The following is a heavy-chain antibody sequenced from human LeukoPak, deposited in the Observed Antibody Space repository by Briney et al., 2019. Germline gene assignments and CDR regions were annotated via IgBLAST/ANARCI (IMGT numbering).Heavy chain of an antibody. CDR1: GYTFTSYG. J-gene: IGHJ4*02. Sequence: ASVTVSCKASGYTFTSYGISWVRQAPGQGLEWMGWISAYNGNTNYAQKLQGRVTMTTDTSTSTAYMELRSLRSDDTAVYYCARDANRHQRPIYDFWSGYYSSADYWGQGTLVTVSS. D-gene: IGHD3-3*01. V-gene: IGHV1-18*01. CDR2: ISAYNGNT. CDR3: ARDANRHQRPIYDFWSGYYSSADY.